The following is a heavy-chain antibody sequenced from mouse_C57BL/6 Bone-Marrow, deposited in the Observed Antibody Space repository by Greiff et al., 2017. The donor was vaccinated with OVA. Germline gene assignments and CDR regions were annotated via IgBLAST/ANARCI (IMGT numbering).Heavy chain of an antibody. D-gene: IGHD2-5*01. Sequence: EVHLVESGGGLVKPGGSLKLSCAASGFTFSDYGMHWVRQAPEKGLEWVAYISSGSSTIYYADTVKGRFTISRDNAKNTLFLQMTSLRSEDTAMYYCSRGSNYGEAYWGQGTLVTVSA. CDR1: GFTFSDYG. V-gene: IGHV5-17*01. CDR2: ISSGSSTI. J-gene: IGHJ3*01. CDR3: SRGSNYGEAY.